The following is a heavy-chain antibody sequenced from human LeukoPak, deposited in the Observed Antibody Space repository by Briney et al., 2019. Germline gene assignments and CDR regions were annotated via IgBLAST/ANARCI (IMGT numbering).Heavy chain of an antibody. CDR2: MNPNSGNT. J-gene: IGHJ4*02. V-gene: IGHV1-8*02. CDR3: ARGVPATLDY. D-gene: IGHD2-15*01. CDR1: GYTFTSYD. Sequence: ASVKVSCKASGYTFTSYDINWVRQATGQGLEWMGWMNPNSGNTGYAQRFQGRVTMTRDMSTSTVYMELSSLRSKDTAVYYCARGVPATLDYWGQGTLVTVSS.